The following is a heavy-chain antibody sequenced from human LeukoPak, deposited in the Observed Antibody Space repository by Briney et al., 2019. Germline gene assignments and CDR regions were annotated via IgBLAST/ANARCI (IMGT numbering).Heavy chain of an antibody. V-gene: IGHV1-18*01. CDR1: GYTFTTYG. CDR2: ISTDNGDT. D-gene: IGHD1-26*01. Sequence: ASVKVSCKSSGYTFTTYGITWVRQAPGQGLEWMGWISTDNGDTNYAQKLQGRVTMTTDTSTSTAYMELSSLRSEDTAVYYCAREESGSYWYWGQGTLVTVSS. J-gene: IGHJ4*02. CDR3: AREESGSYWY.